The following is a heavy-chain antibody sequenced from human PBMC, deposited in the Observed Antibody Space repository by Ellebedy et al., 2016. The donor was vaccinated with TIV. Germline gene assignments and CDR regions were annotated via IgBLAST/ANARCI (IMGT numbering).Heavy chain of an antibody. CDR1: GGTFSSYA. J-gene: IGHJ6*02. CDR2: IIPILGIA. D-gene: IGHD4-17*01. CDR3: ARDLEKGTGDYGEEDV. Sequence: AASVKVSCKASGGTFSSYAISWVRQAPGQGLEWMGRIIPILGIANYAQKFQGRVTITADKSTSTAYMELSSLRSEDMAVYYCARDLEKGTGDYGEEDVWGQGTTVTVSS. V-gene: IGHV1-69*04.